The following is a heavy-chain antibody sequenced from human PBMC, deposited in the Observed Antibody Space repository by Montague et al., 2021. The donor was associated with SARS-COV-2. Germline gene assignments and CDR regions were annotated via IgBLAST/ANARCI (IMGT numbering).Heavy chain of an antibody. V-gene: IGHV4-31*03. CDR1: GGSISSGGYY. Sequence: TLSLTCTVSGGSISSGGYYWSWIRQHPGKGLEWIGYIYYSGSTNYNPSLKSRLTISVDTSKNQFSLKLSSVTAADTAVYYCARGEGVMVYVYGMDVWGPGTPVPGSS. CDR3: ARGEGVMVYVYGMDV. J-gene: IGHJ6*02. D-gene: IGHD2-8*01. CDR2: IYYSGST.